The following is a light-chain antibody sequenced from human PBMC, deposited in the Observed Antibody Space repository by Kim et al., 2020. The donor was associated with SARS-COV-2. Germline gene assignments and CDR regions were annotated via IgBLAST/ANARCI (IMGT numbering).Light chain of an antibody. CDR3: SSFTTSNTLV. CDR1: SSDVGGYNS. J-gene: IGLJ3*02. Sequence: GQSFTISCTGTSSDVGGYNSVSWYQQHPGKAPKLMIYDVSDRPSGVSNRFSGSKSDNTASLTISGLQTEDEADYYCSSFTTSNTLVFGGGTQLTVL. V-gene: IGLV2-14*03. CDR2: DVS.